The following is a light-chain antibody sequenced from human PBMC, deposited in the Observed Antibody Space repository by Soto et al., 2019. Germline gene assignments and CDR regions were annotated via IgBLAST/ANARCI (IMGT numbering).Light chain of an antibody. J-gene: IGKJ4*01. CDR3: QQRSNWPLT. Sequence: EIVLTQSPATLSLSPGERATLSCRASQSVSSYLAWYQQKPGQAPRLLIYDASNRATGIPARFSGSGSGTDFTRTISSLEPEDLAVYYGQQRSNWPLTFGGGTKVEIK. V-gene: IGKV3-11*01. CDR1: QSVSSY. CDR2: DAS.